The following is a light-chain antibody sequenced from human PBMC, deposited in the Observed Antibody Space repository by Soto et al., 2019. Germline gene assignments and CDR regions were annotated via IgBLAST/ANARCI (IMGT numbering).Light chain of an antibody. CDR3: ATWDDGLSAYV. V-gene: IGLV1-44*01. CDR1: SSNIGGNT. CDR2: SNS. J-gene: IGLJ1*01. Sequence: QSVLTQPPSASGTPGQRVTFSCSGSSSNIGGNTVSWFQHRPRTAPNLLIFSNSQRPSGVPDRFSGAKSGTSASLAISGLQSEDEANYYCATWDDGLSAYVFGTGTKVTVL.